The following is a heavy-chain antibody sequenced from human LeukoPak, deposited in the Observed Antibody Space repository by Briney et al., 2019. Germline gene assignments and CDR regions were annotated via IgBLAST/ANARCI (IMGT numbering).Heavy chain of an antibody. CDR3: ARVAGTWNYYYYMDV. D-gene: IGHD6-19*01. CDR2: MNPNSGNT. V-gene: IGHV1-8*03. CDR1: GYTFTSYD. J-gene: IGHJ6*03. Sequence: ASVKVSCKASGYTFTSYDINWVRQATGQGLEWMGWMNPNSGNTGYAQKFQGRVTITRNTSISTAYMELSSLRSEDTAVYYCARVAGTWNYYYYMDVWGKGTTVTVSS.